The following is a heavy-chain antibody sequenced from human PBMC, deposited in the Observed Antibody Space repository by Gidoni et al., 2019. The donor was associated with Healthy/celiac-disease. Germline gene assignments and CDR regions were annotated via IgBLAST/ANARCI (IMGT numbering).Heavy chain of an antibody. CDR1: GLPFSSYA. V-gene: IGHV3-23*01. J-gene: IGHJ4*02. CDR3: AKDGKEDIVVVPAAILHFDY. Sequence: EVQLLESGGGLVQPGGSLRLSCADSGLPFSSYAMRCVRQDPGKGLEWVSAISGSGGSTYYVDSVKGRFTISRDNSKNTLYLQMNSLRAEDTAVYYCAKDGKEDIVVVPAAILHFDYWGQGTLVTVSS. D-gene: IGHD2-2*02. CDR2: ISGSGGST.